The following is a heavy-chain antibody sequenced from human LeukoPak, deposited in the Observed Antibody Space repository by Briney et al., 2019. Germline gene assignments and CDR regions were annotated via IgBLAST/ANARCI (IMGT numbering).Heavy chain of an antibody. CDR2: INHGGST. Sequence: PSETLSLTCAVYGGSFSGYYWTWIRQPPGKGLEWIGEINHGGSTNYNPSLKSRVTISVDTSKNQFSLKLSSVTAADTAVYYCARHPPQRWGSYRPRYFDYWGQGTLVTVSS. J-gene: IGHJ4*02. CDR1: GGSFSGYY. CDR3: ARHPPQRWGSYRPRYFDY. D-gene: IGHD3-16*02. V-gene: IGHV4-34*01.